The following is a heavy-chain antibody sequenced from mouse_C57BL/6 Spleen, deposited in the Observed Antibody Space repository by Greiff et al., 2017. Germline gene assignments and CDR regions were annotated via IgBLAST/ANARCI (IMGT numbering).Heavy chain of an antibody. CDR3: ARCYDGYYVGYFDV. D-gene: IGHD2-3*01. V-gene: IGHV1-81*01. Sequence: QVQLQQSGAELARPGASVKLSCKASGYTFTSYGISWVKQRTGQGLEWIGEIYPRSGNTYYNEKFKGKATLTADKSSSTAYMELRSLTSEDSAVYFCARCYDGYYVGYFDVWGTGTTVTVSS. CDR1: GYTFTSYG. J-gene: IGHJ1*03. CDR2: IYPRSGNT.